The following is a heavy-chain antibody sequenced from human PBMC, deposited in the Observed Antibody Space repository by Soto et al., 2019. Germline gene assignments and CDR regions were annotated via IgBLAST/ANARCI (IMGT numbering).Heavy chain of an antibody. CDR1: GYTFTSYY. CDR2: INPSGGST. CDR3: AMPTGTPRPNYYYYGIDV. V-gene: IGHV1-46*01. D-gene: IGHD4-17*01. Sequence: ASVKVSCKASGYTFTSYYMHWVRQAPGQGLEWMGIINPSGGSTSYAQKFQGRVTMTRDTSTSTVYMELSSLRSEDTAVYYCAMPTGTPRPNYYYYGIDVWDKGTKVAVSS. J-gene: IGHJ6*04.